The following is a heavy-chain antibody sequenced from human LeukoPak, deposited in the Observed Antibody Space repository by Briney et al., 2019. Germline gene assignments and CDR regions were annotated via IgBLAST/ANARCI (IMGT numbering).Heavy chain of an antibody. V-gene: IGHV1-18*01. CDR2: ISGYRGIT. D-gene: IGHD3-10*01. CDR1: GDKITNHG. Sequence: ASVKVSCKTSGDKITNHGISWVRQAPGQGLKWMGWISGYRGITKYGQKFQGRVILTIDTSTNVANMELRNLRPDDTAVYYCVRDGEMPYDAYDIWGQGTMVTVSS. CDR3: VRDGEMPYDAYDI. J-gene: IGHJ3*02.